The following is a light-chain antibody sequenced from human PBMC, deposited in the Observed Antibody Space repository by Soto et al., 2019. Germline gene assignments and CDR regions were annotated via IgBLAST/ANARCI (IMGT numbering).Light chain of an antibody. Sequence: EIVMTQSPATLSVSPGERATLSCSASQSVSSNLAWYQQKPGQAPRLLIYGASTRATGLPARFSGSGSGTEFTLTISSLQSEDLAVYYCQQYNNWPPITFGQGTRLEIK. CDR3: QQYNNWPPIT. V-gene: IGKV3-15*01. J-gene: IGKJ5*01. CDR1: QSVSSN. CDR2: GAS.